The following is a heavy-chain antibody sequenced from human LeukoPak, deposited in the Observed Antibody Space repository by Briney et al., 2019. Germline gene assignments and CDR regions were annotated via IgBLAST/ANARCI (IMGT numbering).Heavy chain of an antibody. CDR3: AKVAWFGELSAPFDY. Sequence: GGSLRLSCAASGFTFSSYGMHWVRQSPGKGLVWVAVIWYDGSNKYYADSVKGRFTISRDNSKNTLYLQMNSLRAEDTAVYYCAKVAWFGELSAPFDYWGQGTLVTVSS. V-gene: IGHV3-33*06. CDR2: IWYDGSNK. D-gene: IGHD3-10*01. J-gene: IGHJ4*02. CDR1: GFTFSSYG.